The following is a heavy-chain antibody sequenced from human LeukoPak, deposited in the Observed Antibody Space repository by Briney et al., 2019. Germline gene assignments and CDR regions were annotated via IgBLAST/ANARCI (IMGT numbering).Heavy chain of an antibody. J-gene: IGHJ4*02. Sequence: GGSLRLSCAGSGFIFSNAWMNWVRQAPGKGLEWVGRIKSEVDGGTTDYAAPVKGRFTISRDDSQNTVYLQMSSLKTEDAAVYYCATGGYYFDYWGQGTLVTVSS. CDR2: IKSEVDGGTT. CDR1: GFIFSNAW. V-gene: IGHV3-15*07. CDR3: ATGGYYFDY. D-gene: IGHD3-16*01.